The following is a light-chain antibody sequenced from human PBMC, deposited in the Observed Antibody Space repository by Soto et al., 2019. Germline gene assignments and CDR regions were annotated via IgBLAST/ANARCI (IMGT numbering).Light chain of an antibody. V-gene: IGLV1-44*01. J-gene: IGLJ1*01. CDR1: SSNIGSNT. Sequence: QSVLTQPPSASGTPGQRVTISCSGSSSNIGSNTVYWYQQLPGTAPKLLIYSNNQRPSGVPDRFSGSKSGTSASLAISGLQSEDEADYYCAAWDDSLNGYVFGTGTKV. CDR2: SNN. CDR3: AAWDDSLNGYV.